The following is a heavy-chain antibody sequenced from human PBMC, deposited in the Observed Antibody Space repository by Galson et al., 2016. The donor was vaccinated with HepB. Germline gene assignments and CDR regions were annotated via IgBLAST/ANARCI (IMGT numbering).Heavy chain of an antibody. V-gene: IGHV4-59*01. CDR3: AIVIHWAGGVWYFDR. CDR2: IYYNGST. CDR1: GGSISSYY. J-gene: IGHJ2*01. D-gene: IGHD3-16*01. Sequence: SETLSLTCIVSGGSISSYYWSWIRQSPGKGLEWIGYIYYNGSTNYNPTLNSRITISVDRSRNHFSLYLRSVTAAATAVYYCAIVIHWAGGVWYFDRWGRGTLVTVSS.